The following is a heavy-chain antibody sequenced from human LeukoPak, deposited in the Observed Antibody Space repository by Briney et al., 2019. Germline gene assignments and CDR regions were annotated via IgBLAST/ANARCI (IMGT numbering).Heavy chain of an antibody. V-gene: IGHV1-46*01. D-gene: IGHD6-19*01. CDR2: INPSGGST. J-gene: IGHJ4*02. CDR3: AREEAGYSSGWGYFDY. CDR1: GYTFTSYY. Sequence: ASVTVSCKASGYTFTSYYMHWVRQAPGQGLEWMGIINPSGGSTSYAQKFQGRVTMTRDTSTSTVYMELSSLRSEDTAVYYCAREEAGYSSGWGYFDYWGQGTLVTVSS.